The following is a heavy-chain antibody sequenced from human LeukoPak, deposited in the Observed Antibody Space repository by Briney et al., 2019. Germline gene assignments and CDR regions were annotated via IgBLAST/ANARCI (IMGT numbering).Heavy chain of an antibody. CDR2: IKQDGSEK. D-gene: IGHD6-13*01. CDR3: AREIGYRSLYYYYYYGMDV. CDR1: GFTFSSYW. J-gene: IGHJ6*02. Sequence: HPGGSLRLSCAASGFTFSSYWMSWVRQAPGKGLEWVANIKQDGSEKYYVDSVKGRFTISRDNAKNSLYLQMNSLRAEDTAVYYCAREIGYRSLYYYYYYGMDVWGQGTTVTVSS. V-gene: IGHV3-7*03.